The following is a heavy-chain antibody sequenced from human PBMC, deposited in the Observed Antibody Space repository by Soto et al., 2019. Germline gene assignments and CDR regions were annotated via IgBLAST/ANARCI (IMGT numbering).Heavy chain of an antibody. CDR1: GGSISSSGYH. D-gene: IGHD6-13*01. CDR3: ARHSDSSSWYFGY. J-gene: IGHJ4*02. V-gene: IGHV4-61*05. Sequence: SETLSLTCTVSGGSISSSGYHCSRIRQHPGKGLEWIGYIYYSGSTNYNPSLKSRVTISVDTSKNQFSLKLSSVTAADTAVYYCARHSDSSSWYFGYWGQGTLVTVSS. CDR2: IYYSGST.